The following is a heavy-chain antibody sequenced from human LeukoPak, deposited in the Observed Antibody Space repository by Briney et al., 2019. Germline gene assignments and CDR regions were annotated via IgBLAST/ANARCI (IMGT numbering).Heavy chain of an antibody. Sequence: GASVKVSCKASGGTFSSYAISWVRRAPGQGLEWMGRIIPILGIANYAQKFQGRVTITADKSTSTAYMELSSLRSEDTAVYYCARTGATLGANDYWGQGTLVTVSS. CDR3: ARTGATLGANDY. D-gene: IGHD1-26*01. CDR1: GGTFSSYA. J-gene: IGHJ4*02. CDR2: IIPILGIA. V-gene: IGHV1-69*04.